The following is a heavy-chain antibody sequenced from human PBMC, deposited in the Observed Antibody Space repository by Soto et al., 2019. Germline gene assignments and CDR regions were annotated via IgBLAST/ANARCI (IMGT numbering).Heavy chain of an antibody. V-gene: IGHV3-23*01. D-gene: IGHD2-15*01. Sequence: GGSLRLSCAASGFTFSSYAMSWVRQAPGKGLEWVSAISGSGGSTYYADSVKGRFTISRDNSKNTLYLQMNSLGAEDTAVYYCAKEINYCSGGSCYGDAFDIWGQGTMVTVSS. CDR3: AKEINYCSGGSCYGDAFDI. J-gene: IGHJ3*02. CDR2: ISGSGGST. CDR1: GFTFSSYA.